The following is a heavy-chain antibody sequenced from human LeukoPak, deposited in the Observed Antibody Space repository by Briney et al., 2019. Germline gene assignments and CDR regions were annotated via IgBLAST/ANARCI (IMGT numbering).Heavy chain of an antibody. CDR3: ARHGMEELLGGYYYYYYYMEV. Sequence: PGESLKISCKGSGYSFTSYWIGWVRQMPGKGLEWMGIIYPGDSDTIYSPSFQGQVTISADKSISTAYLQWSSLKASDNAMYYCARHGMEELLGGYYYYYYYMEVWGKGTTVTVSS. D-gene: IGHD1-26*01. CDR2: IYPGDSDT. J-gene: IGHJ6*03. V-gene: IGHV5-51*01. CDR1: GYSFTSYW.